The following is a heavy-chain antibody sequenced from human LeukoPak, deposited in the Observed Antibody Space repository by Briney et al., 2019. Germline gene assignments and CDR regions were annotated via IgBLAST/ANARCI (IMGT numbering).Heavy chain of an antibody. CDR1: GGSISSSNW. CDR2: IYHSGST. D-gene: IGHD4-11*01. J-gene: IGHJ5*02. CDR3: ARVTRSSYYRNYGGLIWFAT. V-gene: IGHV4-4*02. Sequence: SETLSLTCAVSGGSISSSNWWSWVRQPPGKGLEWIGEIYHSGSTNYNPSLKSRVTISVDKSKNQFSLKLSSVTAADTAVYYCARVTRSSYYRNYGGLIWFATWGQGTLVTVSS.